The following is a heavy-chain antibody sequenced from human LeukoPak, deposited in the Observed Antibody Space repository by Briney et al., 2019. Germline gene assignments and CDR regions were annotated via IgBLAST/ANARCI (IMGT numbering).Heavy chain of an antibody. J-gene: IGHJ4*02. V-gene: IGHV5-51*01. Sequence: GESLRISCKGSGYSFTTHWIGWVSQMPGKGLEWMAIIYPGDSDIRYSPSFQGQVSISVDRSINTAYLQWSSLEASDTAMYYCARHQGDTAMNLAYWGQGTLVTVSS. D-gene: IGHD5-18*01. CDR3: ARHQGDTAMNLAY. CDR1: GYSFTTHW. CDR2: IYPGDSDI.